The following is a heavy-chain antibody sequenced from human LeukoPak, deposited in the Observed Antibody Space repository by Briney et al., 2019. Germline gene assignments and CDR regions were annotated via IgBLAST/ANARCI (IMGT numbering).Heavy chain of an antibody. V-gene: IGHV4-39*01. D-gene: IGHD2-8*01. Sequence: SETLSLTCTVSGGSISSSSYYWGWIRQPPGKGLEWIGSIYYSGSTYYNPSLKSRVTISVDAPKNQFFLKLSSVTAADTAVYYCARLGARGVNDAFDIWGRGTMVTVSS. CDR1: GGSISSSSYY. J-gene: IGHJ3*02. CDR2: IYYSGST. CDR3: ARLGARGVNDAFDI.